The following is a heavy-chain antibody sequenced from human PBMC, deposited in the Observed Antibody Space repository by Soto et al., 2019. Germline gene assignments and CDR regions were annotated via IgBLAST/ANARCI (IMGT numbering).Heavy chain of an antibody. Sequence: QVHLVQSGGEVKKPGASVKVSCKASGYTFTNYGVTWVRQAPGQGLEWMGWISAYTDNPNYAQKFQGRVTMTIDTSTTTAYMDLRSLTSDDTAVYYCARVIPGAEAWFGPWGQGTLVTVSS. J-gene: IGHJ5*02. CDR3: ARVIPGAEAWFGP. D-gene: IGHD2-2*01. CDR2: ISAYTDNP. CDR1: GYTFTNYG. V-gene: IGHV1-18*01.